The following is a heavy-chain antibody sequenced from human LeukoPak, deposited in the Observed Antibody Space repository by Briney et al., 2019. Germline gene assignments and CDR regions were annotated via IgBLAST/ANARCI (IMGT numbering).Heavy chain of an antibody. J-gene: IGHJ4*02. CDR1: GFTFSSYW. CDR2: IDPDGGSI. CDR3: AGEDSGIDY. V-gene: IGHV3-74*01. Sequence: PGGSLRLSCAASGFTFSSYWMHWVRQAPGKGLVGVSRIDPDGGSITYADSVRGRFTISRDNAKNTLYLQMNSLRAEDTGVYYCAGEDSGIDYWGQGTLVTVSS.